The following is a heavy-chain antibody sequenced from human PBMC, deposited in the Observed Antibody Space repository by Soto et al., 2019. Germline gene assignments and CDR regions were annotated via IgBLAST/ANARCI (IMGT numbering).Heavy chain of an antibody. J-gene: IGHJ6*03. V-gene: IGHV3-21*01. CDR1: GFTFSSYS. CDR2: ISSSSSYI. Sequence: EVQLVESGGGLVKPGGSLRLSCAASGFTFSSYSMNWVRQAPGKGLEWVSSISSSSSYIYYADSVKGRFTISRDNAKNSLYLQMNSLRAEDTAVYYCARPPPRDYYYYYYMDVWGKGTTVTVAS. D-gene: IGHD2-21*02. CDR3: ARPPPRDYYYYYYMDV.